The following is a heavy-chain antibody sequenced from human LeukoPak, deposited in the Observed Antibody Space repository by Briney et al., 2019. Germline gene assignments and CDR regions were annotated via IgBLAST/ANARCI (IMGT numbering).Heavy chain of an antibody. D-gene: IGHD1-14*01. V-gene: IGHV1-18*01. CDR1: GYTLTSYG. Sequence: ASVKVSCKASGYTLTSYGISWVRQAPGQGLEWMGWISAYNGNTNYAQKLQGRVTMTRDTSTSTVYMELSSLRSEDTAVYYCAREAKGTLYYFDYWGQGTLVTVSS. CDR3: AREAKGTLYYFDY. CDR2: ISAYNGNT. J-gene: IGHJ4*02.